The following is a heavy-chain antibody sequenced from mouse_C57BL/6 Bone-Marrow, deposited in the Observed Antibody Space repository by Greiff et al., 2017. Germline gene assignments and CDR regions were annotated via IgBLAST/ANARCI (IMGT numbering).Heavy chain of an antibody. J-gene: IGHJ3*01. CDR3: ARCSFAY. CDR1: GYAFSSSW. CDR2: IYPGDGDT. Sequence: QVQLQQSGPELVKPGASVKISCKASGYAFSSSWMNWVKQRPGKGLDWIGRIYPGDGDTNYNGKFKGKATLTADKSSSTAYMQLSSLTSEDSAVYFCARCSFAYWGQGTLVTVSA. V-gene: IGHV1-82*01.